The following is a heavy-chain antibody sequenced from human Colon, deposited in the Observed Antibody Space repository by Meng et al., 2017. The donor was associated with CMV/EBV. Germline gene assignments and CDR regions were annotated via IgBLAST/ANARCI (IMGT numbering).Heavy chain of an antibody. CDR3: ARNRDYDFWTGYPNWFDP. CDR1: FTCNQYY. J-gene: IGHJ5*02. V-gene: IGHV3-11*01. CDR2: IDGTGSII. D-gene: IGHD3-3*01. Sequence: FTCNQYYMTWVRQAPGKGLEWVAYIDGTGSIIHYTDSVKGRFTISRDTARKSLYLQMNSLRAEDTAVYYCARNRDYDFWTGYPNWFDPWGQGTLVTVSS.